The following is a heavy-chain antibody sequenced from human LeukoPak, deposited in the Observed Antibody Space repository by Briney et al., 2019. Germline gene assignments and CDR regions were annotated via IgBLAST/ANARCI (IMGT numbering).Heavy chain of an antibody. J-gene: IGHJ4*02. CDR1: GYTFTGYY. Sequence: ASVKVSCKGSGYTFTGYYMHWGRQAPGQGLEWMGWMNTNSGGRNYAQKFQGRVTMTSDTSISTAYMELSRLRSDDTAVCYCASGRWLQLIGYWGQGTLVTVSS. V-gene: IGHV1-2*02. D-gene: IGHD5-24*01. CDR2: MNTNSGGR. CDR3: ASGRWLQLIGY.